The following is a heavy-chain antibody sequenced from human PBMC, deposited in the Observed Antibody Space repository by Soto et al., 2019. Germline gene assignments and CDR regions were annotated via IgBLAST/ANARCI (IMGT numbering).Heavy chain of an antibody. V-gene: IGHV1-8*02. CDR2: ISANSGNT. CDR3: TRGIRITMVRGVIYYFDY. Sequence: ASVKVSCKASGYTFTSYGISWVRQAPGQGLEWMGWISANSGNTNYAQKFQGRVTMTRNTSISTAYMELSSLRSEDTAVYYCTRGIRITMVRGVIYYFDYWGQGTLVTVSS. CDR1: GYTFTSYG. J-gene: IGHJ4*02. D-gene: IGHD3-10*01.